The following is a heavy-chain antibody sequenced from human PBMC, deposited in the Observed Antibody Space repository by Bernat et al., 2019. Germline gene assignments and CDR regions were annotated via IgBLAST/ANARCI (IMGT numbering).Heavy chain of an antibody. V-gene: IGHV3-33*01. Sequence: QVQLVESGGGVVQPGRSLRLSCAASGFTFSSYGMHWVRQAPGKGLEWVAVIWYDGSNKYYADSVKGRFTISRDNSKNTRYLQMNSPRAEDTAVYYCARDNGALGYCSSTSCYDYFDYWGQGTLVTVSS. CDR2: IWYDGSNK. J-gene: IGHJ4*02. CDR1: GFTFSSYG. D-gene: IGHD2-2*01. CDR3: ARDNGALGYCSSTSCYDYFDY.